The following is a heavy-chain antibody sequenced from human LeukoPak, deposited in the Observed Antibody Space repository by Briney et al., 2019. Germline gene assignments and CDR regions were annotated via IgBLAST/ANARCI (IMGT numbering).Heavy chain of an antibody. V-gene: IGHV3-48*03. D-gene: IGHD5-12*01. CDR3: TRGGYSGSIFDS. CDR1: RFTFSSYE. J-gene: IGHJ4*02. Sequence: GGSLRLSCAASRFTFSSYEMNGVPPAPGKGLAWVSYISSSGSTIYYADSVKGRFTISKDNNKKSLFLQMSSLRSEDSALYYCTRGGYSGSIFDSWGQGTLVTVSS. CDR2: ISSSGSTI.